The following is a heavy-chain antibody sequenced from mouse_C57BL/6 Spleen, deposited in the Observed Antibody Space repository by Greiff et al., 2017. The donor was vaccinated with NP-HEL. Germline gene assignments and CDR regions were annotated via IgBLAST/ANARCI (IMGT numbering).Heavy chain of an antibody. CDR1: GYSITSGYD. D-gene: IGHD2-12*01. CDR2: ISYSGST. Sequence: EVKLVESGPGMVKPSQSLSLTCTVTGYSITSGYDWHWIRHFPGNKLEWMGYISYSGSTNYNPSLKSRISITHDTSKNHFFLKLNSVTTEDTATYYCARGRLYYAMDYWGQGTSVTVSS. CDR3: ARGRLYYAMDY. J-gene: IGHJ4*01. V-gene: IGHV3-1*01.